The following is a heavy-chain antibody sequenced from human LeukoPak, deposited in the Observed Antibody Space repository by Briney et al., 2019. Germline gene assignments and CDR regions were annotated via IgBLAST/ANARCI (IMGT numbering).Heavy chain of an antibody. CDR1: GFTFTTHW. J-gene: IGHJ4*02. CDR3: ARARDGSKSALDS. D-gene: IGHD4-11*01. V-gene: IGHV3-74*01. CDR2: INIYDGDI. Sequence: GGSLRLSCVVSGFTFTTHWMHWVRQVPGKGLVWVSRINIYDGDIYYAGSVRGRFTISRDTAENTMYLQMNSVWAEDTGVYYCARARDGSKSALDSWGQGTLVTVSS.